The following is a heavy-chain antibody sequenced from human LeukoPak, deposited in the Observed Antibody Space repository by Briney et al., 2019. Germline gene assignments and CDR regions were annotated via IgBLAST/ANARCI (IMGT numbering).Heavy chain of an antibody. D-gene: IGHD3-10*01. CDR1: GFTFSSYA. CDR3: ARARGVRGVISPHYYYYMDV. V-gene: IGHV3-7*01. J-gene: IGHJ6*03. CDR2: IKQDGSEK. Sequence: PGGSLRLSCAASGFTFSSYAMSWVRQAPGKGLEWVANIKQDGSEKYYVDSVKGRFTISRDNAKNSLYLQMNSLRAEDTAVYYCARARGVRGVISPHYYYYMDVWGKGTTVTISS.